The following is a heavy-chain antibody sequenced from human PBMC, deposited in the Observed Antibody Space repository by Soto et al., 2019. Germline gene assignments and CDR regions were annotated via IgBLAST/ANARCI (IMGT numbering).Heavy chain of an antibody. CDR2: INPSGGST. Sequence: ASVKVSCKASGYTFTSYYMHWMRQAPGQGLEWMGIINPSGGSTSYAQKFQGRVTMTRDTSTSTVYMELSSLRSEDTAVYYCALNRGGELPVDYWGQGTLVTVSS. CDR1: GYTFTSYY. D-gene: IGHD3-16*01. J-gene: IGHJ4*02. CDR3: ALNRGGELPVDY. V-gene: IGHV1-46*01.